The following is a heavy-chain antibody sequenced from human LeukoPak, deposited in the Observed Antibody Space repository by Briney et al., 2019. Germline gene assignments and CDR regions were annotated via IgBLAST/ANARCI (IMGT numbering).Heavy chain of an antibody. CDR2: ISGSGGST. Sequence: GGSLRLSCAASGFTFSSYAMSWVRQAPGKGLEWVSAISGSGGSTYYADSVKGRFTISRDNSKNTLYLQMNSLRAEDTAVYYCAKEVRYYYDSSGNTPDAFDIWGQGTMVTVSS. V-gene: IGHV3-23*01. CDR3: AKEVRYYYDSSGNTPDAFDI. D-gene: IGHD3-22*01. J-gene: IGHJ3*02. CDR1: GFTFSSYA.